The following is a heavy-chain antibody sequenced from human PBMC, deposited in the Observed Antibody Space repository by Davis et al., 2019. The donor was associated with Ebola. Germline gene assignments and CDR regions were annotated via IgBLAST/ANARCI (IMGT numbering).Heavy chain of an antibody. J-gene: IGHJ4*02. CDR3: ARDQQYGDYGDY. CDR2: IWYDGSNK. Sequence: GGSLRLSRAASGFTFSSYGMHWVRQAPGKGLEWVAVIWYDGSNKYYADSVKGRFTISRDNSKNTLYLQMNSLRAEDTAVYYCARDQQYGDYGDYWGQGTLVTVSS. V-gene: IGHV3-33*08. D-gene: IGHD4-17*01. CDR1: GFTFSSYG.